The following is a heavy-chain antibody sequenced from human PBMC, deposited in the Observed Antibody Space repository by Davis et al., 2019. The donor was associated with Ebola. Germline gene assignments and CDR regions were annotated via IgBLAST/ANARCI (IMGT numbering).Heavy chain of an antibody. J-gene: IGHJ6*02. CDR3: ARGIGEMATIMGSGYYYYYGMDV. CDR2: ISYDGSNK. CDR1: DFNFRSYG. V-gene: IGHV3-33*05. Sequence: GESLKISCAASDFNFRSYGMHWVRQAPGKGLEWVAVISYDGSNKYYADSVKGRFTISRDNAKNSLYLQMNSLRAEDTAVYYCARGIGEMATIMGSGYYYYYGMDVWGQGTTVTVSS. D-gene: IGHD5-24*01.